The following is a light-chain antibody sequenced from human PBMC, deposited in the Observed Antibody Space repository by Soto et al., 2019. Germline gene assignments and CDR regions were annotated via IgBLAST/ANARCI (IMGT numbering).Light chain of an antibody. J-gene: IGLJ2*01. V-gene: IGLV1-51*02. CDR2: END. CDR1: DSNIWYNS. Sequence: QSVLTQPPSVSAAPGQKITISCSGSDSNIWYNSVSWYQQLPGTAPKLLISENDERPSDLPDRFSASKSGTSATLGITGLQTGDEATYFCGTWDNGLSAVVLGGGTKVTVL. CDR3: GTWDNGLSAVV.